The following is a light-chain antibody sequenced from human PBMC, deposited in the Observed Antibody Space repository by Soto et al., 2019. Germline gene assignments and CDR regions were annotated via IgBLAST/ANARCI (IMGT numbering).Light chain of an antibody. Sequence: EIVMTHSPATLSVSRGGRATLSCRARQSISDTLAGYQQKPGQAVRLLIHGASTRAPGFPARFSGSGSGTDFTLTIRSLQSEDFAVYYYQQYDNWPWTFGQGTKV. CDR2: GAS. CDR1: QSISDT. J-gene: IGKJ1*01. V-gene: IGKV3-15*01. CDR3: QQYDNWPWT.